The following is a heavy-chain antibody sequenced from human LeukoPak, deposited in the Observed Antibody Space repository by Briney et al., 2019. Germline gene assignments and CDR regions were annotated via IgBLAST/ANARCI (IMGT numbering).Heavy chain of an antibody. Sequence: ASVKVSCKTSGYSFTSYGISWVRQAPGQGLEWMGWISAYNGNTNYAQKFQGRVTMTRDTSISTAYMELSSLRSDDTAVYYCGRDRSTAGATGPFDPWGQGTLVTVSS. J-gene: IGHJ5*02. CDR3: GRDRSTAGATGPFDP. CDR2: ISAYNGNT. CDR1: GYSFTSYG. D-gene: IGHD1-26*01. V-gene: IGHV1-18*01.